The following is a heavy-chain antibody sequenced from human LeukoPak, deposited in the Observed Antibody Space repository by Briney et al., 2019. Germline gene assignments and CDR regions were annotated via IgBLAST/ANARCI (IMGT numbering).Heavy chain of an antibody. CDR2: ISSSSSYI. CDR1: GFTFSSYS. V-gene: IGHV3-21*01. J-gene: IGHJ5*02. D-gene: IGHD3-3*01. CDR3: ARGDDFWSGTLRFDP. Sequence: GGSLRLSCAASGFTFSSYSMNWVRQAPGKGLEWVSSISSSSSYIYYADSVKGRFTISRDNAKNSLYLQMNSLRAEDTAVYYCARGDDFWSGTLRFDPWGQGTLVTVSS.